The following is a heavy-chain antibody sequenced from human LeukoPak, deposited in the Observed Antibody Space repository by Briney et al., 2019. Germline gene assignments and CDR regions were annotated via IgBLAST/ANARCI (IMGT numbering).Heavy chain of an antibody. V-gene: IGHV3-66*01. CDR1: GFTVSSNY. Sequence: GGSLRLSGAASGFTVSSNYMSWVRQAPGKGLEWVSVIYSGGSTYYADSVKGRFTISRDNSKNTLYLQMNSLRAEDTAVYYCARDGLYCDTTGCYKNFDYWGQGTLVTVSS. CDR3: ARDGLYCDTTGCYKNFDY. J-gene: IGHJ4*02. CDR2: IYSGGST. D-gene: IGHD2-2*02.